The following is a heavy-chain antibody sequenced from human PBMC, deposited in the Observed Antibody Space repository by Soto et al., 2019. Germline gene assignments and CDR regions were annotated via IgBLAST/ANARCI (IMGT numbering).Heavy chain of an antibody. CDR2: ISSSSSYI. CDR3: ARDREGAPGIAAFGFDY. D-gene: IGHD6-13*01. V-gene: IGHV3-21*01. Sequence: PGGSLRLSCAASGFTFSSYSMNWVRQAPGKGLEWVSSISSSSSYIYYADSVKGRFTISRDNAKNSLYLQMNSLRAEDTAVYYCARDREGAPGIAAFGFDYWGQGTLVTVSS. CDR1: GFTFSSYS. J-gene: IGHJ4*02.